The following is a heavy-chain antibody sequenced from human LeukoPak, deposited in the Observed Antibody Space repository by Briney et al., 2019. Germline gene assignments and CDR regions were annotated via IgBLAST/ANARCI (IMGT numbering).Heavy chain of an antibody. CDR1: GYTFTGYY. CDR2: INPNSGGT. Sequence: GVSVKVSCKASGYTFTGYYMHWVRQAPGQGLEWMGWINPNSGGTSYAQKFQGRVTMTRDTSISTAYMELSRLRSDDTAVYYCARDRRFRWFGECPALPDYWGEGTLVTVSS. V-gene: IGHV1-2*02. J-gene: IGHJ4*02. D-gene: IGHD3-10*01. CDR3: ARDRRFRWFGECPALPDY.